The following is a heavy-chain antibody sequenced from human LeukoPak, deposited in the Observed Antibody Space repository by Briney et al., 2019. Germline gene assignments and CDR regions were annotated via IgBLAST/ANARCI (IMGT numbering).Heavy chain of an antibody. V-gene: IGHV1-8*01. Sequence: GASVKVSCTASGYTFTSYDINWVRQATGQGLEWMGWMNPNSGNTGYAQKFQGRVTMTRNTSISTAYMELSSLRSEDTAVYYCARGGYSYGYDQYMDVWGKGTTVTISS. D-gene: IGHD5-18*01. CDR2: MNPNSGNT. CDR1: GYTFTSYD. J-gene: IGHJ6*03. CDR3: ARGGYSYGYDQYMDV.